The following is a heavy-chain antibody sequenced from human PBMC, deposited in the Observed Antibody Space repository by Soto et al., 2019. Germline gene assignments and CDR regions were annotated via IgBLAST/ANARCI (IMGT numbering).Heavy chain of an antibody. J-gene: IGHJ4*01. D-gene: IGHD2-15*01. V-gene: IGHV3-23*01. Sequence: EVQLLESGGGLAQPGGSLRLSCAASGFTFSSYAMSWVRQAPGKGLECVSAISGNGGNTFYTNSVSGRFTISRDNAKNALILQMNSLSAEDTAVYYCAKDRALGCGSCWDYWGHGTLVTVSP. CDR1: GFTFSSYA. CDR3: AKDRALGCGSCWDY. CDR2: ISGNGGNT.